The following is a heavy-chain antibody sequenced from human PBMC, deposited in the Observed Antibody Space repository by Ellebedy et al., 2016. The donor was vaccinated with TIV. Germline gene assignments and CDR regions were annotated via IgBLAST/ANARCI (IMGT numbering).Heavy chain of an antibody. D-gene: IGHD3-10*01. J-gene: IGHJ5*02. V-gene: IGHV3-7*03. CDR1: GFTFSSYW. CDR3: YYGSGSYYKANWFDP. CDR2: IKEDGSEK. Sequence: PGGSLRLSCAASGFTFSSYWMSWVRQAPGKGLEWVANIKEDGSEKYYADSVKGRFTISRDNAKKSLYLQMNSLRAEDTAVYYCYYGSGSYYKANWFDPWGQGTLVTVSS.